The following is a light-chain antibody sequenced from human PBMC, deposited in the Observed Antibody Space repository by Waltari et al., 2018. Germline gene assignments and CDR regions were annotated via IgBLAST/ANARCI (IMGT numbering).Light chain of an antibody. J-gene: IGLJ3*02. CDR1: STNIGTKT. V-gene: IGLV1-44*01. CDR3: AAWDDSLNGV. Sequence: QSVLTQPPSASGAPGQRVTISCFGSSTNIGTKTVTWYQQLPGTAPKLLIYSNNPRPSGVPDRFSGSKAGTSASLAISGLQSEDEADYYCAAWDDSLNGVFGGGTKLTVL. CDR2: SNN.